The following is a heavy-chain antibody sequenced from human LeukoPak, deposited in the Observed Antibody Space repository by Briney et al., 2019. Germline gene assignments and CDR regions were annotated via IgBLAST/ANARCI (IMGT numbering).Heavy chain of an antibody. Sequence: GGSLRLSCVASGFTFNTYWMSWVRQAPGKGLEWVANIKQDGSEKYSVASVKGRFTISRDNAKNSLYLQMNSLRPEDTAVYYCSMNGGTYRPHALDIWGRGTMVIVSS. CDR1: GFTFNTYW. CDR3: SMNGGTYRPHALDI. D-gene: IGHD1-26*01. CDR2: IKQDGSEK. J-gene: IGHJ3*02. V-gene: IGHV3-7*01.